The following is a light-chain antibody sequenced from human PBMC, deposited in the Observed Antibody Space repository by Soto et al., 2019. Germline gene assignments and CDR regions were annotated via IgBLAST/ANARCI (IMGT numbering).Light chain of an antibody. CDR1: NRDVGSYNL. V-gene: IGLV2-14*01. CDR3: SSYTTTSTLV. CDR2: EVR. J-gene: IGLJ3*02. Sequence: QSALTQPASVPGSPGQSITIACTGTNRDVGSYNLVSWYQQRPGEAPKLIISEVRNRPSGISYRFTGSKSGNTASLTISGLQAEDEADYYCSSYTTTSTLVLGGGTKVTVL.